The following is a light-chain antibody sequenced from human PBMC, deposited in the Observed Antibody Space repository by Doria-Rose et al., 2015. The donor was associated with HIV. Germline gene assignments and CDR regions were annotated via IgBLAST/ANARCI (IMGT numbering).Light chain of an antibody. CDR3: HQYGTSRT. Sequence: QSPGTLSLSPGERATLSCRASQSFSSTYLAWYQQKPGQAPSLLIYDGSTRATGIPDRFSASGSGTDFTLTINRPEPEDFALYYCHQYGTSRTFGQGTKVEI. CDR2: DGS. J-gene: IGKJ1*01. CDR1: QSFSSTY. V-gene: IGKV3-20*01.